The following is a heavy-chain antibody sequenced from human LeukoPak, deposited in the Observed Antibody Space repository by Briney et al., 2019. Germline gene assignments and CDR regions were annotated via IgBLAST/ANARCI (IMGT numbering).Heavy chain of an antibody. CDR2: IYYSGST. Sequence: SETLSLTCTVFGASISSYYWNWIRQPPGKGLEWIGYIYYSGSTNYNPSLKSRVTISVATSKNQFSLKLSSVTAADTAVYYCARGTSSSINFDYWGQGTLVTISS. J-gene: IGHJ4*02. V-gene: IGHV4-59*01. CDR3: ARGTSSSINFDY. CDR1: GASISSYY. D-gene: IGHD6-13*01.